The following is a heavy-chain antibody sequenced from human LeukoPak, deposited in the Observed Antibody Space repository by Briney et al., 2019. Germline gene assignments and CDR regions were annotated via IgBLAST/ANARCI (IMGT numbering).Heavy chain of an antibody. CDR3: ALDPTMVRGVTTDY. CDR1: GFTFSSYG. D-gene: IGHD3-10*01. J-gene: IGHJ4*02. CDR2: IRYDGSNK. V-gene: IGHV3-30*02. Sequence: GRSLRLSCAASGFTFSSYGMHWVRQAPGKGLEWVAFIRYDGSNKYYADSVKGRFTISRDNSKNTLYLQMNSLRAEDTAVYYCALDPTMVRGVTTDYWGQGTLVTVSS.